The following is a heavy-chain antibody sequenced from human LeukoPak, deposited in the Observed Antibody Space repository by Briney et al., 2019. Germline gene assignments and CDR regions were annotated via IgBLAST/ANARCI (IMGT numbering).Heavy chain of an antibody. J-gene: IGHJ4*02. CDR3: ARASEDSRGQYQGFDS. V-gene: IGHV3-7*01. CDR1: RFTFNRYW. Sequence: GGSLRLSCAASRFTFNRYWMSWVRQAPGKELQWVANIKQDGSAKYYVDSVKGRFTISRDNAKYSLFLQINRLRAEDTAVHYCARASEDSRGQYQGFDSWGQGTLVTVSS. D-gene: IGHD3-22*01. CDR2: IKQDGSAK.